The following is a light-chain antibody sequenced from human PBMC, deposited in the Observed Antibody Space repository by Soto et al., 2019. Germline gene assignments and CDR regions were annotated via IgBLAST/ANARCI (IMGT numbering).Light chain of an antibody. Sequence: QSVLTQPPSASGSPGQSVTISCTGTSSDVGGYNYVSWYQQHPGKAPKVIIYEVSKRPSGVPDRFSGSKSGSTASLTASGLQAEDEADYYCSSYAATNIFVFGTGTKSPS. CDR3: SSYAATNIFV. CDR2: EVS. V-gene: IGLV2-8*01. CDR1: SSDVGGYNY. J-gene: IGLJ1*01.